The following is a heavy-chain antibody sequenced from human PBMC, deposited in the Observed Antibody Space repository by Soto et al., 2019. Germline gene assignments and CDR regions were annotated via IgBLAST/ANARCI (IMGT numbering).Heavy chain of an antibody. D-gene: IGHD6-6*01. CDR2: IHYSGST. CDR1: GGSINSYY. CDR3: ARGGLAARKGRWFDP. V-gene: IGHV4-59*01. J-gene: IGHJ5*02. Sequence: QVQLQESGPGLVKPSETLSLTCTVSGGSINSYYWGWIRQPPGKGLERIGYIHYSGSTNYTPSLNDRVTISVDTPKNQFSLKVNSMTAADSAVYYCARGGLAARKGRWFDPWGQGTLVTVSS.